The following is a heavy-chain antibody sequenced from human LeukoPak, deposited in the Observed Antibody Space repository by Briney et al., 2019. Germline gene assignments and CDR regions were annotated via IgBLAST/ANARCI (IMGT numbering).Heavy chain of an antibody. V-gene: IGHV3-23*01. Sequence: GGSLRLCCAAPGFTFSTYGMSWVRQAPGKGLEWVSGISSSGGSTSYADSVKGRFTVSRDNSNNTVYLQMNSLRAEDTAVYYCARVSSSGWRRFKGNDAFDIWGQGTMVTVSS. CDR1: GFTFSTYG. D-gene: IGHD6-19*01. CDR2: ISSSGGST. CDR3: ARVSSSGWRRFKGNDAFDI. J-gene: IGHJ3*02.